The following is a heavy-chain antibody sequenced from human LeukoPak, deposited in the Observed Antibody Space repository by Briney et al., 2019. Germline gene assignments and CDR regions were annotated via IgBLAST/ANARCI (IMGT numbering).Heavy chain of an antibody. D-gene: IGHD2-2*01. CDR2: IYYSGST. Sequence: SETLSLTCTVSGGSISSYYWSWIRQPPGKGLEWIGYIYYSGSTNYNPSLKSRVTISVDTSKNQFSLKLSSVTAADTAVYYCARAYCSSTSCAAEYYFDYWGQGTLVTVSS. J-gene: IGHJ4*02. V-gene: IGHV4-59*01. CDR1: GGSISSYY. CDR3: ARAYCSSTSCAAEYYFDY.